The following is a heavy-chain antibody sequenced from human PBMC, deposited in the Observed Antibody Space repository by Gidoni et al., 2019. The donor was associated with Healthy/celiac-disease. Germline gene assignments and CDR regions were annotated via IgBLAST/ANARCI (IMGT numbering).Heavy chain of an antibody. CDR2: ISVSGGST. CDR3: AKDIPPDSGDATFDY. D-gene: IGHD4-17*01. CDR1: GFTFSRYA. J-gene: IGHJ4*02. Sequence: EVQLLESGGGLVQPGGSLRLSCAASGFTFSRYALSLFRQAPGKGLEWVSAISVSGGSTYYADSVKGRFTISRDNAKTTLYLQMNSLRAEDTAVYYCAKDIPPDSGDATFDYWGQGTLVTVSS. V-gene: IGHV3-23*01.